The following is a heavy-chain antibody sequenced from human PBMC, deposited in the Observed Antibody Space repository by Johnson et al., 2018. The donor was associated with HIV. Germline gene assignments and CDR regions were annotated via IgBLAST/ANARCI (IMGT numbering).Heavy chain of an antibody. CDR2: ISGSGDNT. V-gene: IGHV3-23*04. D-gene: IGHD1-26*01. Sequence: VQLVESGGGVVQPGRSLRLSCAASGFTFSSYAMHWVRQAPGKGLEWVSAISGSGDNTYYADSVKGRFTISRDRSQNTLYRQMNSLRAEDTAVYYCAARGSGSCYVLLGAFDIWGQGTMVTVSS. J-gene: IGHJ3*02. CDR1: GFTFSSYA. CDR3: AARGSGSCYVLLGAFDI.